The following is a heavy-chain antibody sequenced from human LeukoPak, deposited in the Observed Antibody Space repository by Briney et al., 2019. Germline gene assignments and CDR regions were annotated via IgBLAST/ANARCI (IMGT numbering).Heavy chain of an antibody. J-gene: IGHJ4*02. Sequence: SETLSLTCAVYGGSFSGYYWSWIRQPPGKGLEWIGEINHSGSTNYNPSLKSRVTISLDTSKSQFSLKLSSVTAADTAVYYCARASYYYGSGSYYSAPDYWGQGTLVTVSS. CDR3: ARASYYYGSGSYYSAPDY. CDR2: INHSGST. V-gene: IGHV4-34*01. D-gene: IGHD3-10*01. CDR1: GGSFSGYY.